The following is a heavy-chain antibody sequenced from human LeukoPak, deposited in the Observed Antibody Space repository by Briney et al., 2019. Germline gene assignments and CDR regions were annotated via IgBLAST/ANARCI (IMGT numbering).Heavy chain of an antibody. Sequence: GSLRLSCAASGFTFSSYAMHWVRQPPGRGLEWVSRIRGDGNSLSYAASVKGRFTISRDNAKNTLYLQMNSLRAEDTAVYYCATNTYADYVSFDIWGQGTMVTVSS. D-gene: IGHD2-2*01. V-gene: IGHV3-74*01. CDR2: IRGDGNSL. CDR1: GFTFSSYA. J-gene: IGHJ3*02. CDR3: ATNTYADYVSFDI.